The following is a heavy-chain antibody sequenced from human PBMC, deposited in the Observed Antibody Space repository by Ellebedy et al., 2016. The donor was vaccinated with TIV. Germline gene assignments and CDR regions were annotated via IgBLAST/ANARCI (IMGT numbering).Heavy chain of an antibody. J-gene: IGHJ4*02. V-gene: IGHV7-4-1*02. CDR1: GYSFTKHA. Sequence: ASVKVSCKASGYSFTKHAMIWVRQAPGRGLEWMGWINTATGSPTYAQGFTGRFVFSLDTSVTTSSLEITSLEAEDTAVYFCARDFPAHGVCDNWGQGTLVTVSS. CDR3: ARDFPAHGVCDN. CDR2: INTATGSP. D-gene: IGHD5-24*01.